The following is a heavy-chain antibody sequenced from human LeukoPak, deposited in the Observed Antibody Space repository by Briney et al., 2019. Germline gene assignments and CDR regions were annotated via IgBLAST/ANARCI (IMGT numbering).Heavy chain of an antibody. V-gene: IGHV4-31*03. CDR2: IYFRGST. J-gene: IGHJ6*02. D-gene: IGHD6-6*01. CDR1: GGSISSGGYF. CDR3: ARDSSYITSSGYYYYGMDV. Sequence: SQTLSLTCTVSGGSISSGGYFWSWIRQHPGKGLERIGYIYFRGSTYYNPSLKSRVTISVDTSKNQFSLKLTSVTAADTAVYYCARDSSYITSSGYYYYGMDVWGQGTTVTVSS.